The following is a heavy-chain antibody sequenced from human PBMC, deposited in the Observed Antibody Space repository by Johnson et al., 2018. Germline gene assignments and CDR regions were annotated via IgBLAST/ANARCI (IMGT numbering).Heavy chain of an antibody. J-gene: IGHJ3*02. CDR1: RFTFRRFP. Sequence: QVQLVESGGGVVQPGRSLTLSCVASRFTFRRFPMNWVRQAPGKGLDRVAVTSYAGTIKQFAASVTGRFFSVKGRFSISRENPRNTVYLQMNTRSPEDTARYHCVQGPSHGAFDIWGQGTMVMVSS. CDR3: VQGPSHGAFDI. D-gene: IGHD2-2*01. CDR2: TSYAGTIK. V-gene: IGHV3-30-3*02.